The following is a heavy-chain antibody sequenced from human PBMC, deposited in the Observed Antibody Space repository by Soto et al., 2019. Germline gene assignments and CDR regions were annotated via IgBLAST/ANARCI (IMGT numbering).Heavy chain of an antibody. CDR1: GGSISSGGYY. Sequence: SETLSLTCTVSGGSISSGGYYWSWIRQHSGKGLEWIGYIYYSGSTYYTPSLKSRVTISVDTSKNQYSLKLSSVPAADTAVYYCARVNQQLGEFFEDWGQGTLVTVS. CDR2: IYYSGST. CDR3: ARVNQQLGEFFED. D-gene: IGHD6-13*01. J-gene: IGHJ4*02. V-gene: IGHV4-31*03.